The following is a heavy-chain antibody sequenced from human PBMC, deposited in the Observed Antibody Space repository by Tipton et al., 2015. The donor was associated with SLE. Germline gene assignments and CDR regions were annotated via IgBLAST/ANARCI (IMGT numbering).Heavy chain of an antibody. Sequence: TLSLTCAVYGGSFSGYYWSWIRQPPGKGLEWIGYIYYSGSTNYNPSLKSRVTISVDTSKNQFSLKLSSMTAADTAVYYCARCTTEVTLDYWGQGTLVTVSS. CDR1: GGSFSGYY. V-gene: IGHV4-59*01. CDR2: IYYSGST. J-gene: IGHJ4*02. CDR3: ARCTTEVTLDY. D-gene: IGHD2-21*02.